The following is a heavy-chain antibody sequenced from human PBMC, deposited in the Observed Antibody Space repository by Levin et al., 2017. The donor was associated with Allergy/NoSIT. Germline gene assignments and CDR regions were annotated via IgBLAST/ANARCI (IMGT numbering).Heavy chain of an antibody. D-gene: IGHD2-15*01. CDR1: GFTFSSYA. V-gene: IGHV3-23*01. J-gene: IGHJ4*02. Sequence: TGGSLRLSCAASGFTFSSYAMSWVRQAPGKGLEWVSAISGSGGSTYYADSVKGRFTISRDNSKNTLYLQMNSLRAEDTAVYYCAKARPYCSGGSCYGVDYWGQGTLVTVSS. CDR3: AKARPYCSGGSCYGVDY. CDR2: ISGSGGST.